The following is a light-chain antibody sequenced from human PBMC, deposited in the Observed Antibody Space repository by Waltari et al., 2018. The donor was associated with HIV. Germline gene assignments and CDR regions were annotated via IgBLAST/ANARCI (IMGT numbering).Light chain of an antibody. Sequence: QSVLTQPPSASGTPGQRVTISCSGSTSSIGSNTVNWYQQLPGTAPKLLSDSEHQRTSGVPNRVSGSKSDTSASLAISGLQSEDEADYYCAAWDDNLNGPLFGGGTKLTVL. V-gene: IGLV1-44*01. CDR3: AAWDDNLNGPL. CDR2: SEH. J-gene: IGLJ2*01. CDR1: TSSIGSNT.